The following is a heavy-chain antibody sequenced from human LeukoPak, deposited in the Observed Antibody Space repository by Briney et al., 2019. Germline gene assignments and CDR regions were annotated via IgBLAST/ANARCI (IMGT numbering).Heavy chain of an antibody. V-gene: IGHV4-34*01. CDR2: INHSGST. D-gene: IGHD3-10*01. CDR3: ARSGYFDY. Sequence: SETLSLTCAVYGVSLSGYYWSWIRQPPGKGLEWIGEINHSGSTNYNPSLKSRVTISVDTSKNQFSLKLSSVTAADTAVYYCARSGYFDYWGQGTLVTVSS. CDR1: GVSLSGYY. J-gene: IGHJ4*02.